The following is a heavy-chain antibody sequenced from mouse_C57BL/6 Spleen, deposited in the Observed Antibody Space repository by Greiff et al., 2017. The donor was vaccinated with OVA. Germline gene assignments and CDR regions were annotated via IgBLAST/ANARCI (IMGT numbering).Heavy chain of an antibody. J-gene: IGHJ4*01. Sequence: QVQLQQPGAELVKPGASVKLSCKASGYTFTSYWMQWVKQRPGQGLEWIGEIDPSDSYTNYNQKFKGKATLTVDTSSSTAYMQLSSLTSADSAVYYCARSPFMDYWGQGTSVTVSS. V-gene: IGHV1-50*01. CDR1: GYTFTSYW. CDR3: ARSPFMDY. CDR2: IDPSDSYT.